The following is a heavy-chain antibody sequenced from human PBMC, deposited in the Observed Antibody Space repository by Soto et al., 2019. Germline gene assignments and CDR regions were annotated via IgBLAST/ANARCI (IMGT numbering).Heavy chain of an antibody. J-gene: IGHJ4*02. D-gene: IGHD3-3*01. Sequence: GASLKISCKGSGYSFTSYWIGWVRQMPGKGLEWMGIIYPGDSDTRYSPSFQGQVTISADKSISTAYLQWSSLKASDTAMYYCASLSTIFGVVRDQGFDYWGQGTLVTVSS. CDR3: ASLSTIFGVVRDQGFDY. V-gene: IGHV5-51*01. CDR2: IYPGDSDT. CDR1: GYSFTSYW.